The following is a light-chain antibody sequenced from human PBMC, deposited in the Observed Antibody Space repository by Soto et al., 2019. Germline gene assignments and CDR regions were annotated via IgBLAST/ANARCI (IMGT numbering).Light chain of an antibody. J-gene: IGLJ1*01. Sequence: QSALTQPPSVSGSHGQSVTISCTGTSSDVGSYNRVSWYQQPPGTAPKLMIYEVSNRPSGVPDRFSGSKSGNTASLTISGLQAEDEADYYCSLYTSSSSYVFGTGTKVTVL. CDR3: SLYTSSSSYV. CDR2: EVS. V-gene: IGLV2-18*01. CDR1: SSDVGSYNR.